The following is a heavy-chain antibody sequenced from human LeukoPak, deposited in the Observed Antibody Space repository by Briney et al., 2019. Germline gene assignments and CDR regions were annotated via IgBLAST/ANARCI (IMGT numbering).Heavy chain of an antibody. CDR3: ARGVVVVAATHPYYFDY. Sequence: GGSLRLSCAASGFTFSSYSMNWVRQAPGKGLEWASYISSSSSTIYYADSVKGRFTISRDNAKNTLYLQMNSLRAEDTAVYYCARGVVVVAATHPYYFDYWGQGTLVTVSS. CDR1: GFTFSSYS. CDR2: ISSSSSTI. D-gene: IGHD2-15*01. V-gene: IGHV3-48*01. J-gene: IGHJ4*02.